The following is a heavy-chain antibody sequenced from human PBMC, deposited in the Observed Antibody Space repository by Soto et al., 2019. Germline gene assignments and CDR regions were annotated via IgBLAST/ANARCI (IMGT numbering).Heavy chain of an antibody. CDR3: ARSVEGHFDY. J-gene: IGHJ4*02. Sequence: EVQLVESGGDLVQRGGSLRLSCVASGFTFSVYSMNWVRQAPGKGLEWFSYITGDTKTIKYADSVKGRFTISRANAKNSVYLQMNSLRDEDTAVYYCARSVEGHFDYWGQGTVVTVSS. D-gene: IGHD6-19*01. V-gene: IGHV3-48*02. CDR2: ITGDTKTI. CDR1: GFTFSVYS.